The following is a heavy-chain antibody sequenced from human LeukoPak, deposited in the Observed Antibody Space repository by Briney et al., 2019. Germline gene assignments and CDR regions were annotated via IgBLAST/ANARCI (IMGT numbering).Heavy chain of an antibody. CDR3: ARANFLYCSSSTCLFDY. CDR1: GYTFADYY. J-gene: IGHJ4*02. Sequence: ASVKVSCKASGYTFADYYMHWVRQAPGQGFEWMGWINPNDGDANYAQKFQGRVTMTRDTSISTAHMEVSRLRSDDTAVYYCARANFLYCSSSTCLFDYWGQGTLVTVSS. V-gene: IGHV1-2*02. CDR2: INPNDGDA. D-gene: IGHD2-2*01.